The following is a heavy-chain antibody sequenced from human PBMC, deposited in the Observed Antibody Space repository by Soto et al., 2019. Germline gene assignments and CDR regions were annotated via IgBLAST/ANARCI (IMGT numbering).Heavy chain of an antibody. CDR2: IWYDGSNK. CDR1: GFTFSSYG. J-gene: IGHJ4*02. V-gene: IGHV3-33*06. CDR3: ANSRRNYFDA. D-gene: IGHD6-6*01. Sequence: GGSLRLSCAASGFTFSSYGMHWVRQAPGKGLEWVAVIWYDGSNKYYADSVKGRFTISRDNSKNTLYLQMSRLRAEDTAIYYCANSRRNYFDASGQGTLVTVSS.